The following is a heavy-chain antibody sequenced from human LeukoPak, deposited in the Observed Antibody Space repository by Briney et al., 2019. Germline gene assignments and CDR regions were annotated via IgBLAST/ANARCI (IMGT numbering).Heavy chain of an antibody. CDR3: ARDRWGYCSSTSCYFFDY. J-gene: IGHJ4*02. D-gene: IGHD2-2*01. Sequence: GGSLRLACAAAGFTFSDYYMSWIRQAPGKGLEWVSYISSSGSTIYYADSVKGRFTISSDNAKNSLYLQMNSLRAEDTAVYYCARDRWGYCSSTSCYFFDYWGQGTLVTVSS. CDR2: ISSSGSTI. V-gene: IGHV3-11*01. CDR1: GFTFSDYY.